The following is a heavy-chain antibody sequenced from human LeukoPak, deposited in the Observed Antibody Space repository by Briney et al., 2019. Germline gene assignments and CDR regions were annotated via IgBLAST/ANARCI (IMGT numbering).Heavy chain of an antibody. Sequence: ASVKLSCKASGYTFTSYDINWVRQAPGQGLEWMGRIIPILGIANYAQKFQGRVTITADKSTSTAYMELSSLRSEDTAVYYCARDPGLVVVVAASPYGMDVWGQGTTVTVSS. CDR3: ARDPGLVVVVAASPYGMDV. V-gene: IGHV1-69*04. J-gene: IGHJ6*02. CDR1: GYTFTSYD. D-gene: IGHD2-15*01. CDR2: IIPILGIA.